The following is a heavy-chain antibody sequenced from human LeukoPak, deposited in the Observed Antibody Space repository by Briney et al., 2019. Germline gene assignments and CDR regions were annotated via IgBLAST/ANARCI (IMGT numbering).Heavy chain of an antibody. J-gene: IGHJ4*02. CDR3: AKKTPGTYPFDY. D-gene: IGHD6-13*01. CDR1: RFTFSSSA. CDR2: SGTAGDT. V-gene: IGHV3-23*01. Sequence: GGSLRLSCAASRFTFSSSAMNWVRQVPGKGLEWVSASGTAGDTYYADSVKGRFTISRDDSKNTLYLQMTSLRAEDTAVYYCAKKTPGTYPFDYWGQGTLVTISP.